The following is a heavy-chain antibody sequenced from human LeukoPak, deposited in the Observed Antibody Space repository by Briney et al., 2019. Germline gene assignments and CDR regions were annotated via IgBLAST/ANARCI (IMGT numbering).Heavy chain of an antibody. CDR1: GGSFSGYY. CDR2: INHSGST. CDR3: TRGVVVPAAMLGFWYYYGMDV. D-gene: IGHD2-2*01. J-gene: IGHJ6*01. Sequence: SETLSLTCAVYGGSFSGYYWSWIRQPPGKGLEWIGEINHSGSTNYNPSLKSRVTISVDTSKNQFSLKLSSVTAADTAVYYCTRGVVVPAAMLGFWYYYGMDVWGQGTRVTVSS. V-gene: IGHV4-34*01.